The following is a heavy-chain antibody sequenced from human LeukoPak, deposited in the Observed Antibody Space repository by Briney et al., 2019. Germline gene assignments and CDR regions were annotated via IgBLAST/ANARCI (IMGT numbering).Heavy chain of an antibody. D-gene: IGHD6-6*01. CDR1: GFTVSSNY. CDR2: IYSGGST. V-gene: IGHV3-66*01. CDR3: ARGDWYSSSSSPFDY. J-gene: IGHJ4*02. Sequence: GGSLRLSCAASGFTVSSNYMSWVRQAPGKGLEWVSVIYSGGSTCYADSVKGRFTISRDNSKNTLYLQMNSLRAEDTAVYYCARGDWYSSSSSPFDYWGQGTLVTVSS.